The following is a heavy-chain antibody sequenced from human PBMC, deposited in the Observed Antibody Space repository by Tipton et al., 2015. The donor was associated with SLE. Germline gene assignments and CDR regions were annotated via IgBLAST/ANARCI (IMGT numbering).Heavy chain of an antibody. J-gene: IGHJ3*02. CDR3: ARWTRKAFDS. CDR1: GGSISSSSYY. D-gene: IGHD1-14*01. Sequence: TLYLTCTVSGGSISSSSYYWGWIRQPPGKGLERIGSIYYSGSTYYNPSLKSRVTISVETSKNQFSRKLSSVTAADTAVYYCARWTRKAFDSWGQGTMVTVSS. CDR2: IYYSGST. V-gene: IGHV4-39*07.